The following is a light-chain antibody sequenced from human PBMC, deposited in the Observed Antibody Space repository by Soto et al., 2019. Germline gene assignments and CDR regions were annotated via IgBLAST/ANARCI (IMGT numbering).Light chain of an antibody. J-gene: IGKJ2*01. CDR3: QQYDNLPPYT. CDR2: DAS. CDR1: QDISNY. Sequence: DIQMTQSPSSLSASVGDRVTITCQASQDISNYLNWYQQKPGKAPKLLIYDASNLETGVPSRFSGSGTGTEFTFTISSLQPEDIATYYCQQYDNLPPYTFGQGTTLQIK. V-gene: IGKV1-33*01.